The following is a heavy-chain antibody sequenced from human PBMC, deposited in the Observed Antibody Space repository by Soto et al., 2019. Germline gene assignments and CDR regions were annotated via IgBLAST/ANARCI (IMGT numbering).Heavy chain of an antibody. CDR3: TRHVAAPGFDP. V-gene: IGHV3-73*01. D-gene: IGHD6-6*01. Sequence: PGWSLRLSCASSVFTFIGSAMHWVRQASGKGLEWVGRIRSKANSYATAYAASVKGRFTISRDDSKNTAYLQMNSLKTEDTAVYYCTRHVAAPGFDPWGQGTLVTVSS. CDR2: IRSKANSYAT. J-gene: IGHJ5*02. CDR1: VFTFIGSA.